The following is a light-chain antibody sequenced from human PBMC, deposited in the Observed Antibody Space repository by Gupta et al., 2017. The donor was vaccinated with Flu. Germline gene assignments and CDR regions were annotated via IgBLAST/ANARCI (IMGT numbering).Light chain of an antibody. Sequence: DMQMTPSPSSLSASVGDRVTITCRASHSISSYFNLYQQKPGKAPKLLIYAASRAQSRAALRFSGSGDSKDFTLTSSMPQYEDCANYYRQYSYSTLTFGPGTKVDIK. CDR3: QYSYSTLT. V-gene: IGKV1-39*01. CDR1: HSISSY. CDR2: AAS. J-gene: IGKJ3*01.